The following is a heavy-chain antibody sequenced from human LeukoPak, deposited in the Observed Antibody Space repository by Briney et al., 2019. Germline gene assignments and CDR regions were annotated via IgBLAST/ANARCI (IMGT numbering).Heavy chain of an antibody. Sequence: ASVKVSCKASGYTFTGYYMHWVRQAPGQGLEWMGWINPNSGGTNYAQKFQGRVTMTRDTSISTAYMELSRLRSDDTAVYHCARADDTRYYYYMDVWGKGTTVTVSS. D-gene: IGHD3-9*01. CDR3: ARADDTRYYYYMDV. V-gene: IGHV1-2*02. CDR1: GYTFTGYY. CDR2: INPNSGGT. J-gene: IGHJ6*03.